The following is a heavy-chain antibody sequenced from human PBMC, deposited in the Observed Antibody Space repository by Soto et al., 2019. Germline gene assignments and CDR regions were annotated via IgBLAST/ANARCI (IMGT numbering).Heavy chain of an antibody. Sequence: PGGSLRLSCAASGFTFSNAWMSWVRQAPGKGLEWVGRIKSKTDGGTTDYAAPVKGRFTISRDDSKNTLYLQMNSLKTEDTAVYYCTTPDCSSTSCFDYWGQGTLVTVSS. CDR1: GFTFSNAW. CDR3: TTPDCSSTSCFDY. V-gene: IGHV3-15*01. D-gene: IGHD2-2*01. J-gene: IGHJ4*02. CDR2: IKSKTDGGTT.